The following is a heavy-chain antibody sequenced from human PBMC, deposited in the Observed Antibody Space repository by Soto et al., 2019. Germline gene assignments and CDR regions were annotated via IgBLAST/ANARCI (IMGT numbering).Heavy chain of an antibody. CDR2: ISGSGGST. CDR3: ARYPGSYHPYWYFDL. V-gene: IGHV3-23*01. Sequence: GGSLRLSCAASGFTFSSYAMSWVRQAPGKGLEWVSAISGSGGSTYYADSVKGRFTISRDNSKNTLYLQMNSLRAEDTAVYYCARYPGSYHPYWYFDLWGRGTLVTVSS. CDR1: GFTFSSYA. D-gene: IGHD3-10*01. J-gene: IGHJ2*01.